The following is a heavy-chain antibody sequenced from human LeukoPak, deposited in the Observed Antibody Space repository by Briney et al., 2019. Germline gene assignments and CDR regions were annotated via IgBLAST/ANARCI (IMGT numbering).Heavy chain of an antibody. CDR2: INPNSGGT. J-gene: IGHJ4*02. CDR3: ARVGGIAAAFDY. CDR1: GYTFTGYY. Sequence: ASVKVSCKASGYTFTGYYMHWVRQAPGRGLEWMGWINPNSGGTNYAQKFQGRVTMTRDTSISTAYMELSSLRSEDTAVYYCARVGGIAAAFDYWGQGTLVTVSS. D-gene: IGHD6-13*01. V-gene: IGHV1-2*02.